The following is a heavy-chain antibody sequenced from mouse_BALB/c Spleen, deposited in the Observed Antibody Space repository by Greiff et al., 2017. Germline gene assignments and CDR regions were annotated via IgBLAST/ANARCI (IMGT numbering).Heavy chain of an antibody. J-gene: IGHJ3*01. CDR1: GYTFSSYW. CDR3: ARTTAKAGFAY. V-gene: IGHV1-9*01. Sequence: VQLQQSGAELMKPGASVKISCKATGYTFSSYWIEWVKQRPGHGLEWIGEILPGSGSTNYNEKFKGKATFTADTSSNTAYMQLSSLTSEDSAVYYCARTTAKAGFAYWGQGTLVTVSA. CDR2: ILPGSGST. D-gene: IGHD1-2*01.